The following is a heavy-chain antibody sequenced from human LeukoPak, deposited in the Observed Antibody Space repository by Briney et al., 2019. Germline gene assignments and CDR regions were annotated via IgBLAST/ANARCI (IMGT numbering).Heavy chain of an antibody. D-gene: IGHD2-15*01. J-gene: IGHJ6*04. CDR3: ARDGGSQTNYHYYGMDV. CDR2: IYYSGST. CDR1: GGSISSGGYY. Sequence: SQTLSLTCTVSGGSISSGGYYWSWIRQHPGKGLEWIGYIYYSGSTYYNPSLKSRVTISVDTSKNQFSLKLSSVTAADTAVYYCARDGGSQTNYHYYGMDVWGKGTTVTVSS. V-gene: IGHV4-31*03.